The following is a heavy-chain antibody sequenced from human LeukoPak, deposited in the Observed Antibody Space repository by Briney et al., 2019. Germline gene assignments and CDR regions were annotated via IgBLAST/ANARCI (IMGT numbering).Heavy chain of an antibody. CDR2: ISGSGGST. V-gene: IGHV3-23*01. CDR3: AKDLRYYGSGTDY. D-gene: IGHD3-10*01. CDR1: GFTFSSYA. J-gene: IGHJ4*02. Sequence: GGSLRLSCAASGFTFSSYAMSWVRQAPGKGLEWVSAISGSGGSTYYADSVKGRFTISRDNSKNTLCLQMNSLRAEDTAVYYCAKDLRYYGSGTDYWGQGTLVTVSS.